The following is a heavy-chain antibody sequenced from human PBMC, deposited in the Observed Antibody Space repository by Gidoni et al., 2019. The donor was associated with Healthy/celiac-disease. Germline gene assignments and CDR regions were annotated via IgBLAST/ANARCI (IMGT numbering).Heavy chain of an antibody. J-gene: IGHJ4*02. CDR1: GGTFSTYV. D-gene: IGHD1-1*01. V-gene: IGHV1-69*01. CDR2: IIPICGTA. Sequence: QVQLVQSGAEVKKPGSSVKVSCKASGGTFSTYVISWVRQAPGQGLEWMGGIIPICGTANYAQKFQGRVTITADESTSTVYMELSSLRSEDTAVYYCARPRRTGHLDYWGQGTLVTVSS. CDR3: ARPRRTGHLDY.